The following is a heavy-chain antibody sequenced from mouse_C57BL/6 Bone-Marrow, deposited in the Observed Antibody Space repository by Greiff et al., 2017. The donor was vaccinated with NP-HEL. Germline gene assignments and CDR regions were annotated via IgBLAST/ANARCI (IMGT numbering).Heavy chain of an antibody. CDR3: ARNPAYYSNYWYFDV. CDR1: GFNIKDYY. Sequence: EVQLQQSGAELVKPGASVKLSCTASGFNIKDYYMHWVKQRTEQGLEWIGRIDPEDGDTKYAPKFQGKATITADTSSNTAYLQLSSLTSEDTAVYYCARNPAYYSNYWYFDVWGTGTTVTVSS. V-gene: IGHV14-2*01. D-gene: IGHD2-5*01. CDR2: IDPEDGDT. J-gene: IGHJ1*03.